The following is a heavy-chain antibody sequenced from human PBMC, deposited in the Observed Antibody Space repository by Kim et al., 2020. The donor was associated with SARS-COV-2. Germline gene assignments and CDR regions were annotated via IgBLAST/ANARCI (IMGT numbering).Heavy chain of an antibody. V-gene: IGHV4-59*01. CDR1: GGSISSYY. Sequence: SETLSLTCTVSGGSISSYYWSWIRQPPGKGLEWIGYMYYSGSTNYNPSLKSRVTISVDTSKNQFSLKLSSVTAADTTVYYCSSYGDFNNWFDPWGQGNLVTVSS. J-gene: IGHJ5*02. CDR3: SSYGDFNNWFDP. CDR2: MYYSGST. D-gene: IGHD4-17*01.